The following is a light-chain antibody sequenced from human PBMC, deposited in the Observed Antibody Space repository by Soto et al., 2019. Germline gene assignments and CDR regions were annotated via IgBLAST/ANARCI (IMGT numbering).Light chain of an antibody. V-gene: IGKV3-20*01. J-gene: IGKJ1*01. CDR2: GTS. Sequence: EIVLTQSPGTLSLSPGERATLSCRASQSVSSSYLAWYQQKPGQAPRLLIDGTSSRATAIPDRFSGSGSGPDFTLTISRLEPEDFAVYYCQQYGSSSWTFGQGTKVEIK. CDR3: QQYGSSSWT. CDR1: QSVSSSY.